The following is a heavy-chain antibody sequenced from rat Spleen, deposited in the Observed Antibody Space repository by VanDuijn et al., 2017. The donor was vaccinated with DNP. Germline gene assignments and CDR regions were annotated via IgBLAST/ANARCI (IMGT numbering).Heavy chain of an antibody. J-gene: IGHJ2*01. CDR3: AKGPNYGGWSDYFDY. V-gene: IGHV4-2*01. Sequence: EVKLVESGGGLVQPGRSLKLSCAASGFNFNDYWMGWVRQAPGKGLEWIGQINKDSSTINYNPSLKEKITISRDNAQNTLYLQMSKLGSEDTAIYYGAKGPNYGGWSDYFDYWGQGVMVTVSS. CDR2: INKDSSTI. CDR1: GFNFNDYW. D-gene: IGHD1-11*01.